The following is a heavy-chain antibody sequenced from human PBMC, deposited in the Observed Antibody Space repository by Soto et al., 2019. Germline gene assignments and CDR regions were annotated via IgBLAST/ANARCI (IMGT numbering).Heavy chain of an antibody. Sequence: ASVKVSCKASGYTFTSYYMHWVRQAPGQGLELMGIINPSGGSTSYAQKFQGRVTMTRDTSTSTVYMELSSLRSEDTAVYYCARAEVVGATIYWFDPWGQGTLVTVYS. V-gene: IGHV1-46*01. CDR2: INPSGGST. J-gene: IGHJ5*02. CDR1: GYTFTSYY. D-gene: IGHD1-26*01. CDR3: ARAEVVGATIYWFDP.